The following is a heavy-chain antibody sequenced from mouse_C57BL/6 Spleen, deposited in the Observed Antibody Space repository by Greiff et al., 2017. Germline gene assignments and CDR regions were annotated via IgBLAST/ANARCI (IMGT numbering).Heavy chain of an antibody. CDR1: GYTFTSYW. CDR3: ARSGGNPGFAG. D-gene: IGHD2-1*01. J-gene: IGHJ3*01. V-gene: IGHV1-64*01. Sequence: VKLQQPGAELVKPGASVKLSCKASGYTFTSYWMHWVKQRPGQGLEWIGMIHPNSGSTNYNEKFKSKATLTVDKSSSTAYMQLSSLTSEDSAVYYCARSGGNPGFAGWGQGTLVTVSA. CDR2: IHPNSGST.